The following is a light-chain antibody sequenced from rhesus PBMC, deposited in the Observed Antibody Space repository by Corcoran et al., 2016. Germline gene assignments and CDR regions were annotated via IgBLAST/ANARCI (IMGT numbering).Light chain of an antibody. CDR2: GAS. CDR1: QSVSSN. Sequence: EIVMTQSPATLSLSPGERATLSCRASQSVSSNLAWYQQSPGLAPSLLISGASSRATGIPDRFSGRGSGTDVTLTISSLDPEDFAVYYCQQYTNWPLTFGGGTKVEIK. V-gene: IGKV3-42*03. J-gene: IGKJ4*01. CDR3: QQYTNWPLT.